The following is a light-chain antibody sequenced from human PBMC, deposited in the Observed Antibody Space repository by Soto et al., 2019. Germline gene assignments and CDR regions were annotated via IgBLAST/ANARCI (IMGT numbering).Light chain of an antibody. Sequence: QSALTQPASVSGSPGQSITISCTGTSSDVGTYNLVSWYQQHPGKAPKLIIYERSKRPSGVSHRFSGAKSGNTASLTISGLQAEDEADYYCCSYAGSDAWVFGGGTKLTVL. CDR3: CSYAGSDAWV. CDR2: ERS. J-gene: IGLJ3*02. V-gene: IGLV2-23*01. CDR1: SSDVGTYNL.